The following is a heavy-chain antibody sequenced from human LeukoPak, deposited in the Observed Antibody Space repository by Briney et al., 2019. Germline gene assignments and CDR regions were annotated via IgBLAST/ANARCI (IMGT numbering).Heavy chain of an antibody. J-gene: IGHJ4*02. CDR3: ARDLLGWELHYFDY. V-gene: IGHV4-59*02. D-gene: IGHD1-26*01. CDR2: IYYSGTT. Sequence: SETLSLTCTVSGDSVSSFYWSWIRQPPGKGLEWIGYIYYSGTTNYNPSLKSRVTISVDTTKSQFSLKLSSVTAADTAVYYCARDLLGWELHYFDYWGQGTLVTVSS. CDR1: GDSVSSFY.